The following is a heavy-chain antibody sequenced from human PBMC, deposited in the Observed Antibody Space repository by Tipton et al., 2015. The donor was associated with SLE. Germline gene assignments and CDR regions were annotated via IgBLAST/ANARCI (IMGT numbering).Heavy chain of an antibody. J-gene: IGHJ4*02. Sequence: TLSLTCAVYGGSFSGYYWSWIRQPPGKGLDWIGEINHSGSTNYNPSLKSRVTISVDTSKNQFSLKLSSVTAADTAVYYCARDRGPYYDFWSGPQSPPGYFDYWGQGTLVTVSS. CDR3: ARDRGPYYDFWSGPQSPPGYFDY. CDR2: INHSGST. CDR1: GGSFSGYY. V-gene: IGHV4-34*01. D-gene: IGHD3-3*01.